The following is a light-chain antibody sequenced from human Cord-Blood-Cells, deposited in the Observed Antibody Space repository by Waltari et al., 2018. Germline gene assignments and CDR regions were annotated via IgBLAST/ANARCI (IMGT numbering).Light chain of an antibody. J-gene: IGKJ1*01. CDR3: QQYGSSPT. Sequence: EIVLTQSPGTLSLSPGERATLSCRASQRVSSSYLAWYQQKPGQAPRLLIDGASSRATGIPDRVSGSGSGTDFTLTISRLEPEDFAVYYCQQYGSSPTFGQGTKVEIK. CDR2: GAS. CDR1: QRVSSSY. V-gene: IGKV3-20*01.